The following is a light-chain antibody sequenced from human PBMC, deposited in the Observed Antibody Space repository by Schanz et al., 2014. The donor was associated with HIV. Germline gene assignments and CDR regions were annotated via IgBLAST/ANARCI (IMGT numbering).Light chain of an antibody. CDR2: SNN. CDR1: NSNIGSNT. CDR3: AAWDVLLNGPV. Sequence: QAVVTQPPSASGPPGQRVTISCSGSNSNIGSNTVNWYQQLPGTAPKLRIYSNNQRPSGVPDRFSGSKSGTSASLTISGLQSEDEADYYCAAWDVLLNGPVFGGGTQLTVL. V-gene: IGLV1-44*01. J-gene: IGLJ7*01.